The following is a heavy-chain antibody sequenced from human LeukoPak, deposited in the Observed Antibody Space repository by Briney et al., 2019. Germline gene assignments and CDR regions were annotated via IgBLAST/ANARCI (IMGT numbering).Heavy chain of an antibody. CDR2: VHYDGDYK. Sequence: GGSLRLSCAASGFTFNGYVMHWVRQAPGKGLEWVAFVHYDGDYKNYTDSVKGRFTISRDNSKNTLYLETNSLAPEDTAAYYCAKGRAGDVWGKGTTVTVSS. V-gene: IGHV3-30*02. CDR1: GFTFNGYV. J-gene: IGHJ6*04. CDR3: AKGRAGDV. D-gene: IGHD1-14*01.